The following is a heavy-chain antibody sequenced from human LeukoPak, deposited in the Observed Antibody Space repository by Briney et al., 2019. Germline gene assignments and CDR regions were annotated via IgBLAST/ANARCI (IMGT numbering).Heavy chain of an antibody. CDR2: ISGSGGST. CDR1: GFTFSSYA. Sequence: HPGGSLRLSCAASGFTFSSYAMSWVRQAPGKGLEWVSAISGSGGSTYYADSVKGRFTISRNNSKNTLYLQMNSLRAEDTAVYYCAKVTSSIAAREGGYFDYWGQGTLVTVSS. D-gene: IGHD6-6*01. V-gene: IGHV3-23*01. CDR3: AKVTSSIAAREGGYFDY. J-gene: IGHJ4*02.